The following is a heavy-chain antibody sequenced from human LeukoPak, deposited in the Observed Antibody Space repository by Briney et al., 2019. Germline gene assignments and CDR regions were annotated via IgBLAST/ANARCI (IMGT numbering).Heavy chain of an antibody. CDR1: GFTFSRFA. D-gene: IGHD2-2*01. CDR2: INTDSGDI. J-gene: IGHJ4*02. CDR3: ARDTFQPGLIDS. V-gene: IGHV3-21*05. Sequence: GALRLSCAASGFTFSRFAMNWVRQAPGKGLEWISYINTDSGDIHYADSVKGRFTISRDNARNTLFLQLSSLRAEDSAVYYCARDTFQPGLIDSWGQGTLVTVSS.